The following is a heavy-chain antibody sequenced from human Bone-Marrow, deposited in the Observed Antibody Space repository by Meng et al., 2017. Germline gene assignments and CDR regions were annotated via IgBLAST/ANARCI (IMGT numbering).Heavy chain of an antibody. CDR3: ARVGSALYYGSGSYDY. V-gene: IGHV1-18*01. D-gene: IGHD3-10*01. CDR2: SSAYNGNT. CDR1: GYTFTSYG. J-gene: IGHJ4*02. Sequence: ASAKVACKASGYTFTSYGISWVRQAPGQGLEWMGWSSAYNGNTNYAQKLQGRVTMTTDTSTSTAYMELRSLRSDDTAVYYSARVGSALYYGSGSYDYWGQGTLVTVSS.